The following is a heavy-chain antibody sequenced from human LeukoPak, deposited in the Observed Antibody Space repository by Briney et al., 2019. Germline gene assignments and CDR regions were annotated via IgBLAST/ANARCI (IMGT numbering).Heavy chain of an antibody. J-gene: IGHJ5*02. Sequence: ASVNVSCKASVCTFSSYSISWVRQAPGQGLEWMGGISPIFGTANYTQKLQCRVPLTTDESPSTAYMALSSLRSEDTAVPYCARDPVRCSSTSCYYHWFAPWGQGTLVTVSS. V-gene: IGHV1-69*05. CDR3: ARDPVRCSSTSCYYHWFAP. CDR1: VCTFSSYS. D-gene: IGHD2-2*01. CDR2: ISPIFGTA.